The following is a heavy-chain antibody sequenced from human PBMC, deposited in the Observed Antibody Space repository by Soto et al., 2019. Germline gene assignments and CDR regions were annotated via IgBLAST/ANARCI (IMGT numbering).Heavy chain of an antibody. Sequence: QVHLVQSGAEVKKPGASVRVSCKASGYTFTDYAIHWVRQAPGQGLEWMGWINAGNRYTKSSQRCQGRICLTRDISASTMYMELSGLTSDDTAVYFCARDRHGYTSGWYGVLDHWGQGTLVTVSS. CDR3: ARDRHGYTSGWYGVLDH. D-gene: IGHD6-19*01. J-gene: IGHJ4*02. V-gene: IGHV1-3*01. CDR1: GYTFTDYA. CDR2: INAGNRYT.